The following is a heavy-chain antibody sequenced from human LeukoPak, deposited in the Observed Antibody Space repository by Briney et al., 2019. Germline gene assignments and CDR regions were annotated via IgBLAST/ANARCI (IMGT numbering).Heavy chain of an antibody. D-gene: IGHD1-26*01. J-gene: IGHJ3*02. CDR3: ARLPGRGATNDAFDI. CDR2: ISSSSSTI. V-gene: IGHV3-48*01. Sequence: GGSLRLSCAASGFTFSSYSMNWVRQAPGKGLEWVSYISSSSSTIYYADSVKGRFTISRDNAKNSLYLQMNSLRAEDTAVYYCARLPGRGATNDAFDIWGQGTMVTVSS. CDR1: GFTFSSYS.